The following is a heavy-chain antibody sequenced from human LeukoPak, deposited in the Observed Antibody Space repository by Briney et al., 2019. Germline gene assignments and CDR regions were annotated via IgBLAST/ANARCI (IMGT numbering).Heavy chain of an antibody. CDR2: IRGDGYEK. CDR3: VRNGDYYRLDY. CDR1: GFTFSSHN. D-gene: IGHD2-21*02. V-gene: IGHV3-7*01. Sequence: GGSLRLSCAASGFTFSSHNMNWIRQAPGKGLEWVANIRGDGYEKHFADSVKGRFTISRDNAKNSVDLQMNNLRAEDTAVFYCVRNGDYYRLDYWGQGTLVTVSS. J-gene: IGHJ4*02.